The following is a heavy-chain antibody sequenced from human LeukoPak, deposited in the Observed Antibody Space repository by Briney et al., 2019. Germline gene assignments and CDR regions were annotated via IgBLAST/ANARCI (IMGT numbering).Heavy chain of an antibody. Sequence: SETLSLTCTVSGGSVNSGSYYWGWIRQPPGKGLEWIGYIYYSGSTNYNPSLKSRVTISVDTSKNQFSLKVRSVTAADTALHYCARLVASSGWYYFDYWGQGTLVTVSS. CDR2: IYYSGST. CDR3: ARLVASSGWYYFDY. CDR1: GGSVNSGSYY. D-gene: IGHD6-19*01. J-gene: IGHJ4*02. V-gene: IGHV4-61*01.